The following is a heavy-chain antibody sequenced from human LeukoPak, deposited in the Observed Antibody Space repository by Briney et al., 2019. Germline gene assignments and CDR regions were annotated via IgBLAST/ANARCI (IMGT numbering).Heavy chain of an antibody. J-gene: IGHJ5*02. Sequence: SETPSLTCTVSGGSFSSGSYYWSWIRQSPGKGLEWIGYIYYSGSTNYNPSLKSRVTISVDTSKNQFSLKVSSVTAADTAVYYCARRSWYNWFDRWGQGTLVTVSS. CDR1: GGSFSSGSYY. CDR3: ARRSWYNWFDR. CDR2: IYYSGST. D-gene: IGHD6-13*01. V-gene: IGHV4-61*01.